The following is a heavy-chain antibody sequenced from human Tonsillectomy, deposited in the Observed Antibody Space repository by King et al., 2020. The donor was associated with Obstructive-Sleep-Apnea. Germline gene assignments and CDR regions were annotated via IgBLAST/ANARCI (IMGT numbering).Heavy chain of an antibody. CDR3: DSLGDYGDFRGIDY. CDR2: IYHSGST. CDR1: GGPISSGGYS. V-gene: IGHV4-30-2*01. J-gene: IGHJ4*02. D-gene: IGHD4-17*01. Sequence: QLQESGSGLVKPSQTLSLTCAVSGGPISSGGYSWSWIRQPPGKGLEWIAYIYHSGSTYYNPSLKSRVTMSVDRSKNQFSLKLTSVTAADTAVYYCDSLGDYGDFRGIDYWGQGTLVTVPS.